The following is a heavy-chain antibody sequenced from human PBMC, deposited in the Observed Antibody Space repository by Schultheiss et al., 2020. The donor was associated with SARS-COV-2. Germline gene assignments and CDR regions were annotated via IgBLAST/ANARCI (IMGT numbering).Heavy chain of an antibody. CDR2: IYYSGST. CDR1: GGSISSYY. D-gene: IGHD3-9*01. V-gene: IGHV4-59*04. J-gene: IGHJ4*02. CDR3: ARHDRGYFDWLLRY. Sequence: SETLSLTCTVSGGSISSYYWSWIRQPPGKGLEWIGYIYYSGSTYYNPSLKSRVTISVDTSKNQFSLKLSSVTAADTAVYYCARHDRGYFDWLLRYWGQGTLVTVSS.